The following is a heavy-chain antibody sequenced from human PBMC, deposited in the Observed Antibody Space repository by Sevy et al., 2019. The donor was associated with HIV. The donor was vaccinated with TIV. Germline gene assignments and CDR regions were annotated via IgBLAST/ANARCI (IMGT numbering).Heavy chain of an antibody. V-gene: IGHV4-39*01. CDR1: GGSISSSSYY. CDR2: IYYSGST. Sequence: SETLSLTCTVSGGSISSSSYYWGWIRQPPGKGLEWIGSIYYSGSTYYNPSLKSRVTISVDTSKNQFSLKLSSVTAAETAVYYCARDILTGYQTSYYYGMDVWGQGTTVTVSS. D-gene: IGHD3-9*01. CDR3: ARDILTGYQTSYYYGMDV. J-gene: IGHJ6*02.